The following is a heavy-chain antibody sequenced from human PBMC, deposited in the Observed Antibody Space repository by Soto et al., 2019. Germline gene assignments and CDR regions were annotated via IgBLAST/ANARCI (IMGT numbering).Heavy chain of an antibody. V-gene: IGHV3-23*01. CDR1: GFTFSSYA. CDR2: ISGSGGST. D-gene: IGHD3-3*01. Sequence: PGGSLRLSCAASGFTFSSYAMSWVRQAPGKGLEWVSAISGSGGSTYYADSVKGRFTISRDNSKNTLYLQMNSLRAEDTAVYYCAKALTIFGVVITAVDYWGQGTLVTASS. CDR3: AKALTIFGVVITAVDY. J-gene: IGHJ4*02.